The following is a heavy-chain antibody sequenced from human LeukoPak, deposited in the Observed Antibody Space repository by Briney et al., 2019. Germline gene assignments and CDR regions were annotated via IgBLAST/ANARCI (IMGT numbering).Heavy chain of an antibody. CDR1: GGTFSSYA. J-gene: IGHJ5*02. V-gene: IGHV1-69*13. CDR3: ARITYYYDSSGYYYWFDP. D-gene: IGHD3-22*01. Sequence: ASVKVSCKASGGTFSSYAISWVRQAPGQGLEWMGGIIPIFGTANYAQKFQGRVTITADESTSTAYMELSSLRSEDTAVYYCARITYYYDSSGYYYWFDPWGQGTLVTVSS. CDR2: IIPIFGTA.